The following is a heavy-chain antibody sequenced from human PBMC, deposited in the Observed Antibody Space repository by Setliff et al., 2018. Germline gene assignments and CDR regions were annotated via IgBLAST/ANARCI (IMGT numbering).Heavy chain of an antibody. J-gene: IGHJ6*03. D-gene: IGHD2-21*02. V-gene: IGHV5-51*01. CDR3: ARRGWGSSSGDCYSPKGCYYYYMDV. CDR2: IDPADSDT. CDR1: GYSFTKYW. Sequence: GESLKISCKAAGYSFTKYWLGWVRQMPGKGLEWMGIIDPADSDTTYSPSFQGQVTISADKSIGTAYLQWSSLKASDTAIYYCARRGWGSSSGDCYSPKGCYYYYMDVWGKGTTVTVSS.